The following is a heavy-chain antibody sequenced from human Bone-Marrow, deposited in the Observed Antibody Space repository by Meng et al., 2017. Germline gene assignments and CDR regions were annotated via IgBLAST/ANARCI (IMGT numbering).Heavy chain of an antibody. J-gene: IGHJ4*02. D-gene: IGHD5-12*01. Sequence: ASVKVSCKASGYTFTSYDINWVRQATGQGLEWMGWMNPNSGNTSYAQKFQGRVTITRNTSISTAYMELSSLRSEDTAVYYCARYAATMASFDYWGQGTLVTVSS. CDR1: GYTFTSYD. V-gene: IGHV1-8*03. CDR3: ARYAATMASFDY. CDR2: MNPNSGNT.